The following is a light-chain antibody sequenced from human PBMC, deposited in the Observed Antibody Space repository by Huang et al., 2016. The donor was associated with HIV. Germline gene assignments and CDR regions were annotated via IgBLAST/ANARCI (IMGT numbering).Light chain of an antibody. CDR1: ETLARNY. CDR2: GAS. CDR3: QQYGTSPLT. V-gene: IGKV3-20*01. Sequence: EVVLTQSPGTLSLSPGKRVALSCRASETLARNYFAWYRQSPGHAPRLLIYGASNRATDTPDRFSGSGSGTDFTLTITKLEPEDSAVYYCQQYGTSPLTFGQGTRVEIK. J-gene: IGKJ1*01.